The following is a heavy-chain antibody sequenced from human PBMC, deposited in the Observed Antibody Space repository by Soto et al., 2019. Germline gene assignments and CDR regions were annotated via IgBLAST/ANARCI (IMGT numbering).Heavy chain of an antibody. J-gene: IGHJ4*02. CDR3: ARDGIGGTVFRGYLDY. Sequence: QEQLVESGGGVVQPGTSLRLSCAVPGGIFHGYGMHWVRQAPGKGLEWVAIIRFDGSNEEYADSVKGLFTISRDNSKNTLYLQMNTLGAEDTAVYYCARDGIGGTVFRGYLDYWGRGTVVTVSS. V-gene: IGHV3-33*01. CDR2: IRFDGSNE. CDR1: GGIFHGYG. D-gene: IGHD1-7*01.